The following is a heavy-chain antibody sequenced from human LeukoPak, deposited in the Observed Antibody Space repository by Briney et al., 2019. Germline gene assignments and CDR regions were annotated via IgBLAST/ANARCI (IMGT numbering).Heavy chain of an antibody. D-gene: IGHD6-19*01. V-gene: IGHV3-74*01. Sequence: GGSLRLSCAVSGFTLRSYWMHWVRQAPGKGLVWVSRINSDGSSTSYADSVKGRFTISRDNAKNTLYLQMDSLRAEDTAVYYCAKGGSGLYRTYNWFDPWGQGTLVTVSS. CDR1: GFTLRSYW. CDR3: AKGGSGLYRTYNWFDP. CDR2: INSDGSST. J-gene: IGHJ5*02.